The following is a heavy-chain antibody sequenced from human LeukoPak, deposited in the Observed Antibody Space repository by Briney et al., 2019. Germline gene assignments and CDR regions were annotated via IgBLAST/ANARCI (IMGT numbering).Heavy chain of an antibody. CDR2: ISYDGNNE. CDR1: GFTFSSYG. J-gene: IGHJ6*04. Sequence: GGSLRLSCAGSGFTFSSYGMHWVRQAPGKGLEWVAVISYDGNNEYYADSVKGRFTISRDNSKNTLYLQTNSLRAEDTAVYYCAKGTGMDVWGKGTTVTVSS. CDR3: AKGTGMDV. V-gene: IGHV3-30*18.